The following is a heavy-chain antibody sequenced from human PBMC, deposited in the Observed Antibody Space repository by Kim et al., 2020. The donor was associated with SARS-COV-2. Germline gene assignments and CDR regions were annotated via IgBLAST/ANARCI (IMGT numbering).Heavy chain of an antibody. V-gene: IGHV3-9*01. CDR2: ISWNSGSI. Sequence: LRLSCAASGFTFDDYAMHWVRQAPGKGLEWVSGISWNSGSIGYADSVKGRFTISRDNAKNSLYLQMNSLRAEDTALYYCAKDGAARYGHQFDYWGQG. CDR3: AKDGAARYGHQFDY. D-gene: IGHD3-9*01. CDR1: GFTFDDYA. J-gene: IGHJ4*02.